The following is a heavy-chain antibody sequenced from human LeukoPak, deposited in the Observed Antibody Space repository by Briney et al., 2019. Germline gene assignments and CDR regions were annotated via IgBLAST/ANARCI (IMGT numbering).Heavy chain of an antibody. CDR2: IYYSGST. D-gene: IGHD3-22*01. CDR3: AREYDSSGYGYFQH. CDR1: GGSISSSSHY. J-gene: IGHJ1*01. V-gene: IGHV4-39*07. Sequence: SETLSLTCTVSGGSISSSSHYWGWIRQPPGKGLEWIGSIYYSGSTYYNPSLKSRVTISVDTSKNQFSLKLSSVTAADTAVYYCAREYDSSGYGYFQHWGQGTLVTVSS.